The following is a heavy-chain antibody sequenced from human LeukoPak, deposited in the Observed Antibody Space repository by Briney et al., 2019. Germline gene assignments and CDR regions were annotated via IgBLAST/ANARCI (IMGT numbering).Heavy chain of an antibody. CDR1: GFTFSSYS. CDR2: VSGSGAST. CDR3: AKTSGSGWVYYFDS. D-gene: IGHD6-19*01. J-gene: IGHJ4*02. Sequence: GGSLRLSCAASGFTFSSYSINWLRQAPGKGLDWVSSVSGSGASTHYTDSVKGRFTISRDNSKNTVYVQMNSLRAEDTAVYYCAKTSGSGWVYYFDSWGQGTLVTVSS. V-gene: IGHV3-23*01.